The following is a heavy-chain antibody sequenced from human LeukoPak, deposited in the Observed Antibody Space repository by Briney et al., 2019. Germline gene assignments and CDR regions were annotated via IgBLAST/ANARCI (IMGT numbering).Heavy chain of an antibody. Sequence: PGGSLRLSCAASGFTFSIYSMKWVRQAPGKGLEWVSSISSSSSYIYYADSVKGRFTISRDNAKNSLYLQMNSLRAEDTAVYYCARGIPNGEATRYWGQGTLVTVSS. CDR2: ISSSSSYI. J-gene: IGHJ4*02. CDR1: GFTFSIYS. D-gene: IGHD5-12*01. CDR3: ARGIPNGEATRY. V-gene: IGHV3-21*01.